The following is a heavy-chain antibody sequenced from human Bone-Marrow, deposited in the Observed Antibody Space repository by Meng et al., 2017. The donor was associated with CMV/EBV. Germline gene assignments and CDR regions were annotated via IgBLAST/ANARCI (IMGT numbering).Heavy chain of an antibody. Sequence: ASVKVSCKASGYTFTSYDINWVRQATGQGLEWMGWMNAHSGGTAYAHKFQGRVTMTRNTSITTAYMELSSLRSEDTAVYYCARDLRVKRGHAFDIWGQGTMVTVSS. CDR3: ARDLRVKRGHAFDI. CDR2: MNAHSGGT. V-gene: IGHV1-8*01. D-gene: IGHD2-21*01. CDR1: GYTFTSYD. J-gene: IGHJ3*02.